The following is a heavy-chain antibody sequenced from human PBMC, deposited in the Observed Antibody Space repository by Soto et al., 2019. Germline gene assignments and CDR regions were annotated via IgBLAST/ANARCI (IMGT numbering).Heavy chain of an antibody. D-gene: IGHD6-13*01. J-gene: IGHJ5*02. CDR2: MNPNSGNT. Sequence: QVQLVQSGAEVKKPGASVKFSCKASGYTFTSYDINWVRQATGQGLEWMGWMNPNSGNTGYAQKFQGRATMTRNTSISTAYMELSSLRSEDTAVYYCARERSAAGTGWFDPWGQGTLVTVSS. V-gene: IGHV1-8*01. CDR1: GYTFTSYD. CDR3: ARERSAAGTGWFDP.